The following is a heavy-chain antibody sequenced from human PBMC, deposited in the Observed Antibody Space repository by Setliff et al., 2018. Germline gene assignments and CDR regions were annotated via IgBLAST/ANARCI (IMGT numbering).Heavy chain of an antibody. Sequence: RASVKVSCKASGGNFNNYAINWVRQAPGQGLEWVGRSIPLFGTTNFAQEFQGRVTITADESTETTYMDLTSLRSEDTAVYYCARGYQVTPPRADAFDIWGQGTLVTVSS. CDR3: ARGYQVTPPRADAFDI. CDR1: GGNFNNYA. V-gene: IGHV1-69*13. D-gene: IGHD2-2*01. CDR2: SIPLFGTT. J-gene: IGHJ3*02.